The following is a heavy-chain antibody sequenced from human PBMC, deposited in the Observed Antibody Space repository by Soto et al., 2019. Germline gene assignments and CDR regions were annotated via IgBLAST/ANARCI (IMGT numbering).Heavy chain of an antibody. V-gene: IGHV3-53*04. CDR3: ARANKFNAFDV. Sequence: EVQLVESGGGLVRPGGSLRLSCIASGFAASGHYMNWVRQTPDQGLEWLSVIYSGGTTYYADSVEGRFTISRHDSQNTLYLQMDNLRTEDTAVYYCARANKFNAFDVWGRGAMVTVSS. J-gene: IGHJ3*01. CDR1: GFAASGHY. CDR2: IYSGGTT.